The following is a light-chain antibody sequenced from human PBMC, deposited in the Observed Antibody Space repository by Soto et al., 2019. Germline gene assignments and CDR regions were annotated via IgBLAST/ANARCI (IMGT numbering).Light chain of an antibody. V-gene: IGKV3-15*01. CDR1: QSVSSY. CDR2: GAY. CDR3: QQYYSTPGT. Sequence: DIVLTPSPATLSLTPVQGASLSCRASQSVSSYLAWYQQKPGQAPRLLIYGAYTRATGIPARFSGSGSGTDFTLTISSLQAEDVAVYYCQQYYSTPGTFGQGTKVDIK. J-gene: IGKJ1*01.